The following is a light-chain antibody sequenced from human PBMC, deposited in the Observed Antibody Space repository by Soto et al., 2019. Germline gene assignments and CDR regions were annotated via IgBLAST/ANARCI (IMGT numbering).Light chain of an antibody. Sequence: EIVLTQSPATLSLSPGERATLSCRASQRTSGYLAWYQQKPGQAPRLLIYDASNRATGIPVRFSGSGSGADFTLTISSLEPEAAAVDYWQQRCNLPCTFGQGTEV. CDR1: QRTSGY. CDR2: DAS. V-gene: IGKV3-11*01. CDR3: QQRCNLPCT. J-gene: IGKJ1*01.